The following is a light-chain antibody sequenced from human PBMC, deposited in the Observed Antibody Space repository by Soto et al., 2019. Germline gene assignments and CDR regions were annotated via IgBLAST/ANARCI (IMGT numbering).Light chain of an antibody. CDR1: SGHSSYA. CDR3: QTWGTGNWV. Sequence: QLVLTQSPSASASLGASVNLTCTLSSGHSSYAIAWHQQQPEKGPRFVMRLNNDGSHNRGDGIPDRFSGSSSGAERYLTISSLQSEDEADYYCQTWGTGNWVFGGGTQLTVL. V-gene: IGLV4-69*01. CDR2: LNNDGSH. J-gene: IGLJ3*02.